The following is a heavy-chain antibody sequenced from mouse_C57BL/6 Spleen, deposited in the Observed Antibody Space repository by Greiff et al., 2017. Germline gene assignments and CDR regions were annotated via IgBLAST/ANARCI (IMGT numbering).Heavy chain of an antibody. D-gene: IGHD2-1*01. CDR1: GYSFTGYY. CDR2: INPSTGGT. V-gene: IGHV1-43*01. CDR3: AREGAFYYGKGYFDY. J-gene: IGHJ2*01. Sequence: EVQVVESGPELVKPGASVKISCKASGYSFTGYYMHWVKQSSEKSLEWIGEINPSTGGTSYNQKFKGKATLTVDKSSSTAYMQLKSLTSEDSAVYYCAREGAFYYGKGYFDYWGQGTTLTVSS.